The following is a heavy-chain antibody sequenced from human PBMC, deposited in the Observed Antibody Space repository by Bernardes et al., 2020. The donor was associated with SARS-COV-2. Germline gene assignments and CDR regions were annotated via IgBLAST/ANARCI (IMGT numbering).Heavy chain of an antibody. Sequence: GGSLRLSCAASGFIFSTCPMNWVRQAPGKGLEWVSTISDSGGSRYHADSVKGRFTISRDNSRNTVYLQMDSVRAADTAVYYCVKSDTNGWWHAMDVWGQGTMVTVSS. V-gene: IGHV3-23*01. CDR3: VKSDTNGWWHAMDV. CDR1: GFIFSTCP. D-gene: IGHD2-15*01. J-gene: IGHJ3*01. CDR2: ISDSGGSR.